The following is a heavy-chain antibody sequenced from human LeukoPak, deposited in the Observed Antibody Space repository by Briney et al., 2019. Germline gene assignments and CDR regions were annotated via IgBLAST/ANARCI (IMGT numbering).Heavy chain of an antibody. CDR1: GYTFTRYY. Sequence: ASVTVSCQASGYTFTRYYMHWVRQAPGRGREWVGIINPSGGSTSYAQKFQGRVTMTRDTSINTAYMELSRLRADDTAVYYCARERGYCTSSTCQTSDAFDSWGQGTMVTDSS. CDR2: INPSGGST. J-gene: IGHJ3*02. D-gene: IGHD2-2*01. V-gene: IGHV1-46*01. CDR3: ARERGYCTSSTCQTSDAFDS.